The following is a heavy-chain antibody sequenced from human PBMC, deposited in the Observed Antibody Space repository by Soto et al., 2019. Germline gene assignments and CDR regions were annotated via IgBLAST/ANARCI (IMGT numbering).Heavy chain of an antibody. J-gene: IGHJ4*02. CDR2: IRSKTNSYAT. D-gene: IGHD6-19*01. V-gene: IGHV3-73*01. CDR3: TRQTDAVQWLVVPTDYNFDY. Sequence: GGSLRLSCAASGSTFGGSAMHWVRQASGKGLEWVGHIRSKTNSYATAYAESVKGRFTISRDDSMNTAYLQMNSLKTEDTAVYFCTRQTDAVQWLVVPTDYNFDYWGQGTLVTVSS. CDR1: GSTFGGSA.